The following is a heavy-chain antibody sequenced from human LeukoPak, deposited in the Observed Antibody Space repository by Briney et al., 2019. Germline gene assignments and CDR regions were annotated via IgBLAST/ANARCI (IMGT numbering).Heavy chain of an antibody. D-gene: IGHD5-12*01. CDR2: IYYSGST. J-gene: IGHJ4*02. CDR3: ATGKWQRFNY. V-gene: IGHV4-39*01. Sequence: SETLSLTCTVSGGSISSSSYYWGWIRQPPGKGLEWIGSIYYSGSTYYNPSLKSRVTISVDTSKNQFSLKLSSVTAADTAVYYCATGKWQRFNYWGQGTLVTVSS. CDR1: GGSISSSSYY.